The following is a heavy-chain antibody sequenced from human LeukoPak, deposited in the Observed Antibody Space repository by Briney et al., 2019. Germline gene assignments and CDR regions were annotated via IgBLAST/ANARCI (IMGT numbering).Heavy chain of an antibody. J-gene: IGHJ4*02. CDR2: ISYDGSNK. CDR1: GFTFSSYA. Sequence: GRSLGLSCAASGFTFSSYAMHWVRQAPGKGLEWVAVISYDGSNKYYADSVKGRFTISRDNSKNTLYLQMNSLRAEDTAVYYCARDLTSGSLFDYWGQGTLVTVSS. CDR3: ARDLTSGSLFDY. D-gene: IGHD1-26*01. V-gene: IGHV3-30-3*01.